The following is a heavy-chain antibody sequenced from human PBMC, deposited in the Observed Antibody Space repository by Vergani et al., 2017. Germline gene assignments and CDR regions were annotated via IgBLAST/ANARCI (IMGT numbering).Heavy chain of an antibody. J-gene: IGHJ6*02. V-gene: IGHV1-24*01. CDR1: GYTLTELS. D-gene: IGHD4-17*01. Sequence: QVQLVQSGAEVKKPGSSVKVSCKVSGYTLTELSMHWVRQAPGKGLEWMGGFDPEDGDTIYAQKFQGRVTMTEDTSTDTAYMELSSLRSEDTAVYYCATDPTTVNLGYYYYGMDVWGQGTTVTVSS. CDR3: ATDPTTVNLGYYYYGMDV. CDR2: FDPEDGDT.